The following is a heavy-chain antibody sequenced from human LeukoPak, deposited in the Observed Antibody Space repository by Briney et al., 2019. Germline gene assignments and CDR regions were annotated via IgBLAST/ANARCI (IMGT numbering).Heavy chain of an antibody. D-gene: IGHD6-19*01. J-gene: IGHJ4*02. V-gene: IGHV3-64*02. Sequence: GGSLRLSCAASGFTFSSYAMYWVRQAPGKGLEYVSVISTDGSRIYYADSVKGRFTISRDNSKNTLYLQMGNLRAEDMAVYYCTRGVAISTSGWYDTFDYWGQGALVTVSS. CDR3: TRGVAISTSGWYDTFDY. CDR2: ISTDGSRI. CDR1: GFTFSSYA.